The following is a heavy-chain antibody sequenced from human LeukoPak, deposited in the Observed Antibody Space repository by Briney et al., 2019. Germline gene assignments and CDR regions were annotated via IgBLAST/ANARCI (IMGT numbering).Heavy chain of an antibody. CDR2: ISSDGSST. CDR3: ARDYYGSVDY. D-gene: IGHD3-10*01. CDR1: GLTVSSNY. J-gene: IGHJ4*02. Sequence: PGGSLRLSCAASGLTVSSNYMSWVRQAPGKGLVWVSRISSDGSSTSYADSVKGRFTISRDNAKNTLYLQMNSPRAEDTAVYYCARDYYGSVDYWGQGTLVTVSP. V-gene: IGHV3-74*01.